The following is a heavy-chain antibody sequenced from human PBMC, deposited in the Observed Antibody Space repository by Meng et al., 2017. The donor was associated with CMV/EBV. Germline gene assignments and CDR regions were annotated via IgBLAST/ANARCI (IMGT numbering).Heavy chain of an antibody. J-gene: IGHJ6*02. CDR3: ARYYPSLPYYDFWSGYHYYYYYGMDV. V-gene: IGHV3-11*04. D-gene: IGHD3-3*01. Sequence: GESLKISCAASGFTFSDYYMSWIRQAPGKGPEWVSYISSSGSTIYYADSVKGRFTISRDNAKNSLYLQMNSLRAEDTAVYYCARYYPSLPYYDFWSGYHYYYYYGMDVWGQGTTVTVSS. CDR1: GFTFSDYY. CDR2: ISSSGSTI.